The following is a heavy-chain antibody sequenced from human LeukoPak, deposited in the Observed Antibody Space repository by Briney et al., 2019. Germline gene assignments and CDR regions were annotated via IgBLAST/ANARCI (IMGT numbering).Heavy chain of an antibody. J-gene: IGHJ4*02. CDR3: AKEYCSSTSCYIVDY. CDR2: INHSGST. Sequence: SETLSLTCAVYGGSFSGYYWSWIRQPPGKGLEWIGEINHSGSTNYNPSLKSRVTISVDTSKNQFSLKLSSVTAADTAVYYCAKEYCSSTSCYIVDYWGQGTLVTVSS. V-gene: IGHV4-34*01. D-gene: IGHD2-2*02. CDR1: GGSFSGYY.